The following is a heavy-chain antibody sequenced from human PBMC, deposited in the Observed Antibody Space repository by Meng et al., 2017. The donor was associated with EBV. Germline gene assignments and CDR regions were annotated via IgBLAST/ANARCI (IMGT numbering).Heavy chain of an antibody. CDR3: ARGPYYYDSSGYYYGEFDP. V-gene: IGHV1-8*01. D-gene: IGHD3-22*01. J-gene: IGHJ5*02. CDR2: MNPNSGNT. Sequence: QVRLVKAGAEVKKPGASVKVSCKASGYTCTSYDINWVRQATGQGLEWMGWMNPNSGNTGYAQKFQGRVTMTRNTSISTAYMELSSLRSEDTAVYYCARGPYYYDSSGYYYGEFDPWGQGTLVTVSS. CDR1: GYTCTSYD.